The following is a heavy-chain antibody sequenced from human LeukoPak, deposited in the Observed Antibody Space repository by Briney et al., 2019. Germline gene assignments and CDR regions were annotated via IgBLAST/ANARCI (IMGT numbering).Heavy chain of an antibody. CDR2: IRGGGSYG. CDR3: GRDPNGDYVGAFEF. J-gene: IGHJ3*01. CDR1: GFIFASYA. Sequence: GGSLRLSCVGSGFIFASYAMTWVRLAPGKGLEWVASIRGGGSYGNYADSVRGRFTISTDNSRNTLYLQMDSLRADDTAVYYCGRDPNGDYVGAFEFWGQGTLVSVSS. D-gene: IGHD4-17*01. V-gene: IGHV3-23*01.